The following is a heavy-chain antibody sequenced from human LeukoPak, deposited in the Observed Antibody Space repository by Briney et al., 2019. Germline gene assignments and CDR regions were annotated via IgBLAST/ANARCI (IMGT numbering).Heavy chain of an antibody. CDR1: GFTFSGHW. CDR2: IKQDGSEK. Sequence: GSLRLSCAASGFTFSGHWMNWVRQAPGKGLEWVANIKQDGSEKYYVHSVKGRFTISRDNAKNSLYLQMNRLRAEDTAVYYCARPGRADAFDIWGQGTMVTVSS. J-gene: IGHJ3*02. CDR3: ARPGRADAFDI. V-gene: IGHV3-7*04.